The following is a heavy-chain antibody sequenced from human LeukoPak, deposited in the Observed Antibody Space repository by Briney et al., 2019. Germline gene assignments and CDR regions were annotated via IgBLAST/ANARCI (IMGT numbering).Heavy chain of an antibody. V-gene: IGHV4-4*07. J-gene: IGHJ5*02. CDR1: GGSISSYY. CDR2: IYTSGST. CDR3: ARDSIAVAGVDNWFDP. D-gene: IGHD6-19*01. Sequence: SETLSLTCTVSGGSISSYYWSWIRQPAGKGLEWIGRIYTSGSTNYNPSLKSRVTMSVDTSKNQFSLKLSSVTAADTAVYYCARDSIAVAGVDNWFDPWGQGTLVTVSS.